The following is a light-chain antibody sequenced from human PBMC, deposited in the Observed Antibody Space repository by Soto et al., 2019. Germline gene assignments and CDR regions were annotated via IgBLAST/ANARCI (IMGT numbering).Light chain of an antibody. CDR2: GAF. CDR3: HQYNIWPPLI. J-gene: IGKJ4*01. Sequence: PGERATLSCRASPSVTNFLAWYQQKPGQAPRLLIYGAFNRATGIPARFSGSGSGTDFTLTISSLQSEDFADYYCHQYNIWPPLIFGGGTKVEIK. V-gene: IGKV3D-15*01. CDR1: PSVTNF.